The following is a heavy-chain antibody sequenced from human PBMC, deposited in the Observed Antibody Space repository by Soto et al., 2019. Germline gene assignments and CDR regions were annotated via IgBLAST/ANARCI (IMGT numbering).Heavy chain of an antibody. CDR1: GFSFSRSA. D-gene: IGHD3-22*01. CDR2: IVGFSGNT. J-gene: IGHJ3*02. CDR3: AADNSGYLDSAFDI. V-gene: IGHV1-58*01. Sequence: QMRLVQSGPEVRRPGASVKVSCKASGFSFSRSAVHWVRQARGQGLEWIGWIVGFSGNTNYAQRVHQRLSFTRYLSTSTVYMELYNLTSDDTAIYFCAADNSGYLDSAFDIWGQGTAVIVSS.